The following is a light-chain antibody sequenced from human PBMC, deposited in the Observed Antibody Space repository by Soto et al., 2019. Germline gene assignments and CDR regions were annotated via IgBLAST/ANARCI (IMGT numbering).Light chain of an antibody. J-gene: IGLJ1*01. Sequence: QSLLTHPASVSGSPGQSITISCTGTSSDVGAYNYVSWYQQHPGKAPKLMIYEVSNRPSGVSNRFSGSKSGNTASLTISGLQAEDGADYYCTSYTRTSTLYVFGTGTKVTVL. CDR2: EVS. CDR1: SSDVGAYNY. CDR3: TSYTRTSTLYV. V-gene: IGLV2-14*01.